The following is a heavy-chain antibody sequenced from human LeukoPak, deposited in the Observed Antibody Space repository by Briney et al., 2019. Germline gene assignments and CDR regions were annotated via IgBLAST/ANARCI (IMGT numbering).Heavy chain of an antibody. Sequence: GGSLRLSCAASGFTFDNYAMNWVRQVPGKGLEWISLISWNSGTIGYADSVKGRFTISRDNANNFLYLQMNSLRAEDTASYYCARAYKDRSLAGKKEFFQHWGQGTLVTVSS. CDR1: GFTFDNYA. J-gene: IGHJ1*01. V-gene: IGHV3-9*01. CDR3: ARAYKDRSLAGKKEFFQH. CDR2: ISWNSGTI. D-gene: IGHD6-19*01.